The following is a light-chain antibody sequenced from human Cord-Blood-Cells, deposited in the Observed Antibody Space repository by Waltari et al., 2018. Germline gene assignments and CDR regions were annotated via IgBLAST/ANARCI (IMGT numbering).Light chain of an antibody. Sequence: QSALTQPASVSGSPGQSITIPCTGTSSDVGGYNNVSWYQQHPGKAPKLMIYEVSNRPSGVSNRFSGSKSGNTASLTISGLQAEDEADYYCSSYTSSSWVFGGGTKLTVL. CDR1: SSDVGGYNN. CDR3: SSYTSSSWV. V-gene: IGLV2-14*01. J-gene: IGLJ3*02. CDR2: EVS.